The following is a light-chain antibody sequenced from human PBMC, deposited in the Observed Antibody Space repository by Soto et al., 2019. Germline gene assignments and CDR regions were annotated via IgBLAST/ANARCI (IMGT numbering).Light chain of an antibody. CDR3: QQYNKESP. J-gene: IGKJ2*01. CDR2: KAS. CDR1: QNVSNW. Sequence: DVEMTQSPSTLPTSIGDRVTINCRASQNVSNWLAWYQQKPGKAPKLLIYKASRLESGVPSRFSASGSGTDFTLTINSLQSDDFATYFCQQYNKESPFGQGTKLEIK. V-gene: IGKV1-5*03.